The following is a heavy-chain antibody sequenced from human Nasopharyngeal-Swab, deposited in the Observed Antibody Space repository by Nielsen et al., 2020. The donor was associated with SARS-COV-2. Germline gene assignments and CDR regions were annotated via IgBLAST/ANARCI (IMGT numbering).Heavy chain of an antibody. V-gene: IGHV3-30*18. J-gene: IGHJ6*02. D-gene: IGHD3-10*01. CDR2: ISYDGSNK. CDR3: AKEPGVLWFGELFSYGMDV. Sequence: GESLKISCADSGFTFSSYGMHWVRQAPGKGLEWVAVISYDGSNKYYADSVKGRFTISRDNSKNTLYLQMNSLRAEDTAVYYCAKEPGVLWFGELFSYGMDVWGQGTTVTVSS. CDR1: GFTFSSYG.